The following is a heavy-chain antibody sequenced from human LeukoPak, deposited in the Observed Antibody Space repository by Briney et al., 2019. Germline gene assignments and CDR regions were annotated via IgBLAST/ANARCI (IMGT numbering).Heavy chain of an antibody. CDR2: INPNSGGT. J-gene: IGHJ6*02. Sequence: ASVTVSCKASGYTFTGYYMHWVRQAPGQGLEWMGWINPNSGGTNYAQKFQGWVTMTRDTSISTAYMELSRLRSDDTAVYYCARGAPGYSSSWYEYYYYYYGMDVWGQGTTVTVSS. CDR1: GYTFTGYY. CDR3: ARGAPGYSSSWYEYYYYYYGMDV. V-gene: IGHV1-2*04. D-gene: IGHD6-13*01.